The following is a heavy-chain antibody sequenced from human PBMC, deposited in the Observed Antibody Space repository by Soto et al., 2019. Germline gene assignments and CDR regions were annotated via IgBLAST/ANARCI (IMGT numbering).Heavy chain of an antibody. CDR1: GGSISSYY. Sequence: QVQLQESGPGLVKPSETLSLTCTVSGGSISSYYWSWIRQPPGKGLEWIGYIYYSGSTNYNPSLKSRVTISVDTSKNQFSLKLSSVTAADTAVYYCARFKQLPPVYYHMDVWGKGTTVTVSS. D-gene: IGHD6-6*01. CDR2: IYYSGST. J-gene: IGHJ6*03. V-gene: IGHV4-59*01. CDR3: ARFKQLPPVYYHMDV.